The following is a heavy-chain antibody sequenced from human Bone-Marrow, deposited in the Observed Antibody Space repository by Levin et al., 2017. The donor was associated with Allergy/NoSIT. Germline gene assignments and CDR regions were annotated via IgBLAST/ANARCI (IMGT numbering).Heavy chain of an antibody. Sequence: PSETLSLTCAVYGGSFSGYYWSWIRQPPEKGLEWIGEINHSGSTNYSPSLKSRVTISVDTSKNQFSLNLSSVTAADTAVYFCARYDFWRGYYLKRGWFDPWGQGTLVTVSS. D-gene: IGHD3-3*01. CDR1: GGSFSGYY. J-gene: IGHJ5*02. CDR3: ARYDFWRGYYLKRGWFDP. CDR2: INHSGST. V-gene: IGHV4-34*01.